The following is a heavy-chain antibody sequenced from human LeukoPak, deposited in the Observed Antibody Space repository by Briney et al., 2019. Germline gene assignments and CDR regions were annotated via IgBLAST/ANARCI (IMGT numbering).Heavy chain of an antibody. V-gene: IGHV3-21*01. Sequence: GGSLRLSCAASGFTFSSYSMNWVRQAPGKGLEWVSSISSSSSYIYYADSVQGRFSISRDNAKNSLYLQMNSLRGEDTAVYYCARGEYCSGGTCYHYFDYWGQGTLVTVSS. CDR1: GFTFSSYS. CDR2: ISSSSSYI. CDR3: ARGEYCSGGTCYHYFDY. D-gene: IGHD2-15*01. J-gene: IGHJ4*02.